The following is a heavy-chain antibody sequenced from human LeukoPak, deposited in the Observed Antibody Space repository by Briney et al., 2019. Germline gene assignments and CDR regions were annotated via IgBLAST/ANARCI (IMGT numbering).Heavy chain of an antibody. CDR2: IGGSSRYI. V-gene: IGHV3-21*01. J-gene: IGHJ4*02. D-gene: IGHD4-17*01. Sequence: GGSLRLSCVASGFTFSSYSMNWVRQAPGKGLEWVSTIGGSSRYIYFADSVRGRFTISRDNAKNSLYLQMSNLRAEDTAVYYCARRLNNGDYGSDCWGQGTLVTVSS. CDR1: GFTFSSYS. CDR3: ARRLNNGDYGSDC.